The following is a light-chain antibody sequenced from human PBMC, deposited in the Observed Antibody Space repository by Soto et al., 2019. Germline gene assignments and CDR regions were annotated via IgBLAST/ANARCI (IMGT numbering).Light chain of an antibody. CDR1: RSNIGDNY. Sequence: QSVLTQPPSVSAASGQKVTISCSGSRSNIGDNYVSWYQLLPGAAPKLLISDNERRPSGIPDRFSGSKSGTTATLAIAGLQTADEAECYCGTWDTSLSAYVFAAGTKVTVL. CDR3: GTWDTSLSAYV. V-gene: IGLV1-51*01. J-gene: IGLJ1*01. CDR2: DNE.